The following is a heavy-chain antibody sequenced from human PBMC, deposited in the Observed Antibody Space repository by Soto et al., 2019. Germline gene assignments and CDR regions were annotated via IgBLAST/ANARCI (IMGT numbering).Heavy chain of an antibody. V-gene: IGHV1-46*01. J-gene: IGHJ3*02. CDR1: GYTFTSYY. CDR2: INPSGGST. CDR3: ARGVSKLRTGTPGAFDI. D-gene: IGHD3-10*01. Sequence: GASVKVSCKASGYTFTSYYMHWVRQAPGQGLEWMGIINPSGGSTSYAQKFQGRVTMTRDTSTSTVYMELSSLRSEDTAVYYCARGVSKLRTGTPGAFDIWGQGTMVTVSS.